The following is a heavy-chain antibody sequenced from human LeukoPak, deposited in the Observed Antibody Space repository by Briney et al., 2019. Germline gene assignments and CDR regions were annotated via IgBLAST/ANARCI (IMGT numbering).Heavy chain of an antibody. V-gene: IGHV3-7*01. Sequence: GGSLRLSCAASGFTFSDFWMTWFRQAPGKGLEWVANIDQDGSEKYYLDSVKGRLTISRDDAKNSLYLQMDSLSVEDTAVYYCATSPRGYQLLEPGSWGQGTLVTVSS. CDR2: IDQDGSEK. J-gene: IGHJ5*02. D-gene: IGHD2-2*01. CDR1: GFTFSDFW. CDR3: ATSPRGYQLLEPGS.